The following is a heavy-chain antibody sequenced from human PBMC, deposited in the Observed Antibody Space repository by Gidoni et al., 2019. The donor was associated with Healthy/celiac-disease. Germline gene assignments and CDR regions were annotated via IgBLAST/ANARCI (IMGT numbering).Heavy chain of an antibody. J-gene: IGHJ6*02. D-gene: IGHD1-1*01. CDR3: ARGWEGTTRPPWDYDYGMDV. CDR2: IIPIFGTA. CDR1: GGTFSSYA. V-gene: IGHV1-69*01. Sequence: VSCKASGGTFSSYAISWVRQAPGQGLEWMGGIIPIFGTANYAQKFQGRVTITADESTSTAYMELSSLRSEDTAVYYCARGWEGTTRPPWDYDYGMDVWGQGTTVTVSS.